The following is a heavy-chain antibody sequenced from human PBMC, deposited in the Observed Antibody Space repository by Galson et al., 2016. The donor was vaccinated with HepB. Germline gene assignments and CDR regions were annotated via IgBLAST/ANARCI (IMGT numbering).Heavy chain of an antibody. CDR3: SKDMVTTWTAKYFQP. CDR1: GFTFSSYA. D-gene: IGHD4-17*01. Sequence: SLRLSCAVSGFTFSSYALTWVRQAPGEGLEWVSTISSGGTTYYADSVKGRFTISRDNSKNTLFLQMNSLRAEDTAIYYCSKDMVTTWTAKYFQPWGQGTLVTVSS. CDR2: ISSGGTT. J-gene: IGHJ1*01. V-gene: IGHV3-23*01.